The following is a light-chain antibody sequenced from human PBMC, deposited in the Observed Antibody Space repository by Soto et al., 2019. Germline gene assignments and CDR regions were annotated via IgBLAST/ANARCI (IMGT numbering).Light chain of an antibody. CDR1: GSNVGNNF. V-gene: IGLV1-51*01. J-gene: IGLJ3*02. CDR2: DDN. CDR3: GARDRSLNVVV. Sequence: QSALTQPPSVSAAPGQRVTISCSGSGSNVGNNFVAWYQQLPGTAPKLLIYDDNKRPSGIPDRFSASKSGASATLGITGLQTGDEADYYCGARDRSLNVVVLGGGTKLTVL.